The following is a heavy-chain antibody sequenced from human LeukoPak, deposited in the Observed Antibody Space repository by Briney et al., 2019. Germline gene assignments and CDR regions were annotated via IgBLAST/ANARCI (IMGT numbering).Heavy chain of an antibody. CDR2: INPNSGGT. J-gene: IGHJ6*04. CDR3: ARGYYYDSSGYSLGMDV. D-gene: IGHD3-22*01. CDR1: GYTFTGYY. V-gene: IGHV1-2*02. Sequence: ASVKVSCKASGYTFTGYYMHWVRQAPGQGLGWMGWINPNSGGTNYAQKFQGRVTMTRDTSISTAYMELSRLRSDDTAVYYCARGYYYDSSGYSLGMDVWGKGTTVTVSS.